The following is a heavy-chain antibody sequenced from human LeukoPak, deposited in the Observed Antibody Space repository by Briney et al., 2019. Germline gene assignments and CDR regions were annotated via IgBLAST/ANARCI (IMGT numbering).Heavy chain of an antibody. CDR3: AKARGGPVAASPFDY. CDR1: GFTFSSYG. Sequence: GGSLRLSCAASGFTFSSYGMHWVRQAPGKGLEWVAFIRYDGSNKYYADSVKGRFTISRDNSKNTLYLQMNSLRAEDTAVYYCAKARGGPVAASPFDYWGQGTLVTVSS. J-gene: IGHJ4*02. D-gene: IGHD6-19*01. CDR2: IRYDGSNK. V-gene: IGHV3-30*02.